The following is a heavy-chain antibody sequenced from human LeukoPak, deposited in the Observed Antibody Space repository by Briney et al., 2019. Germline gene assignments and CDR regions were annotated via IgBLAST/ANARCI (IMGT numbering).Heavy chain of an antibody. V-gene: IGHV3-23*01. Sequence: TGGSLRLSCAASGFTFSSYAMSWVRQAPGKGLEWVSAISGSGGSTYYADSVKGRFTISRDNYKNTLYLQMNSLRAEDTAVYYCAKDYGYCSGGSCYTAFDYWGQRTLVTVSS. CDR2: ISGSGGST. J-gene: IGHJ4*02. CDR1: GFTFSSYA. D-gene: IGHD2-15*01. CDR3: AKDYGYCSGGSCYTAFDY.